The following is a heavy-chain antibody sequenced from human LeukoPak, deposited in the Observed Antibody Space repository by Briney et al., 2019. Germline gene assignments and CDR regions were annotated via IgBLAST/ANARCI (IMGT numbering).Heavy chain of an antibody. V-gene: IGHV5-51*01. J-gene: IGHJ4*02. Sequence: GESLKISCKGSGYSFTSYWIGWVRQLPGKGVEWMGIIYPGDSDTRYSPSFQGQVTISADKSISTAYLQWSSLEASDTAMYYCASSIDMAATTLGFDYWGQGTLVTVSS. CDR2: IYPGDSDT. CDR3: ASSIDMAATTLGFDY. D-gene: IGHD5-24*01. CDR1: GYSFTSYW.